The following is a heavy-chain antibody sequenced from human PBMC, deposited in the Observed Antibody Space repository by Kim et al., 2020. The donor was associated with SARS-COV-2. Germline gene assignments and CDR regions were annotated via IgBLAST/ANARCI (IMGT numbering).Heavy chain of an antibody. V-gene: IGHV1-2*02. CDR3: ARDGLFWGYY. J-gene: IGHJ4*02. Sequence: GTNYAQKFQGRVTMTRDTSISTAYMELSRLRSDDTAVYYCARDGLFWGYYWGQGTLVTVSS. CDR2: GT. D-gene: IGHD3-16*01.